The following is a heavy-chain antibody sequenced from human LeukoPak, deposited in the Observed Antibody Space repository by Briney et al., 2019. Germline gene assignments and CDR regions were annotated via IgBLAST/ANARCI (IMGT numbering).Heavy chain of an antibody. D-gene: IGHD2-8*01. CDR3: ARDAPMVYAPNAFDI. J-gene: IGHJ3*02. V-gene: IGHV3-21*01. Sequence: GGSLRLSCAASGFNFSSFVMSWVRQAPGKGLEWVSSISASGRSTYYADSVKGRFTISRDNAKNSLYLQMNSLRAEDTAVYYCARDAPMVYAPNAFDIWGQGTMVTVSS. CDR1: GFNFSSFV. CDR2: ISASGRST.